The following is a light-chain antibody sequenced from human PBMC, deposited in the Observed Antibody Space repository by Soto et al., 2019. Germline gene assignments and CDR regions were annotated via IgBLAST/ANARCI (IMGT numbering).Light chain of an antibody. CDR3: QSFDSSLSGVV. V-gene: IGLV1-40*01. Sequence: QSVLTQPPSVSGAPGQRVTISCTGSSSNIGAGYDVNWYQKVPGTAPKLLIYGNTNRPSGVTDRFSGSKSGTSASLAITGLQSEDEADYHCQSFDSSLSGVVFGGGTKLTVL. CDR2: GNT. J-gene: IGLJ3*02. CDR1: SSNIGAGYD.